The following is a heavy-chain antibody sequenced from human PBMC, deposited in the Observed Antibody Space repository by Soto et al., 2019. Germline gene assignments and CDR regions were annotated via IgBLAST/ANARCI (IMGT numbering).Heavy chain of an antibody. CDR3: AREYHDVLTGLFLH. J-gene: IGHJ1*01. Sequence: ASVKVSCKASGYTFTTYAIHWVRQAPGQRPEWMGWINAGNGNTKYSQKFQGRVTIARDTSASTTYMELSSLRSEDTAVYYCAREYHDVLTGLFLHWGQGTQVTVSS. CDR2: INAGNGNT. CDR1: GYTFTTYA. D-gene: IGHD3-9*01. V-gene: IGHV1-3*01.